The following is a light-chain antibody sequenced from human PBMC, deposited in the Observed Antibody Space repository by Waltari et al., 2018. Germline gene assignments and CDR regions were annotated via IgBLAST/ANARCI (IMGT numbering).Light chain of an antibody. CDR1: SSDVANYNP. V-gene: IGLV2-18*02. CDR3: SSYTTNTRI. Sequence: QSALTQPPSVSGSPGQSVTISCTGTSSDVANYNPFPLYQQSPGPAPILIIYDVPNRPSGVSNRFSGSKSGNTASLTISGLQADDEADYYCSSYTTNTRIFGGGTKLTVL. J-gene: IGLJ2*01. CDR2: DVP.